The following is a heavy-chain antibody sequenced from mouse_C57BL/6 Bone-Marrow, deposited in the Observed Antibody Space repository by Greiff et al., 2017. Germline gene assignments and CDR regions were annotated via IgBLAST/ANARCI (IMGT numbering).Heavy chain of an antibody. J-gene: IGHJ4*01. CDR1: GFTFSDYY. V-gene: IGHV5-12*01. Sequence: EVKLMESGGGLVQPGGSLKLSCAASGFTFSDYYMYWVRQTPEKRLEWVAYISNGGGSTYYPDTVKGRFTISRDNAKTTLSLQMSRLKSDDTAMYYCARPSTVVPYAMDYWGQGTSVTVSS. D-gene: IGHD1-1*01. CDR3: ARPSTVVPYAMDY. CDR2: ISNGGGST.